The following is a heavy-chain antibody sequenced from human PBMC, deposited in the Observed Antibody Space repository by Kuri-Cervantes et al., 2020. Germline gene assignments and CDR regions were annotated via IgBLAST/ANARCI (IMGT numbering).Heavy chain of an antibody. CDR1: GGTFSSYA. CDR3: ARVRDYCGGDCPMAFDI. CDR2: IIPIFGTA. Sequence: SVKVSCKASGGTFSSYAISWVRQAPGQGLEWMGGIIPIFGTANYAQKFQGRVTIITDESTSTAYMELSSLRSEDTAVYYCARVRDYCGGDCPMAFDIWGQGTMITVSS. D-gene: IGHD2-21*02. V-gene: IGHV1-69*05. J-gene: IGHJ3*02.